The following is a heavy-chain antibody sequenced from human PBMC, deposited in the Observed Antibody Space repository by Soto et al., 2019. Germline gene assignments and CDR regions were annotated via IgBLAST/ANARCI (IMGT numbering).Heavy chain of an antibody. V-gene: IGHV1-8*01. D-gene: IGHD6-6*01. CDR3: AREVVETSSLWLDP. CDR1: GYTFTNND. CDR2: MNTNTNTT. Sequence: ASVKVSCKASGYTFTNNDINCVLQAPVQGLDWIGWMNTNTNTTDSAEVFEGRVSLTWDTSISTAYMQLNSLKIDDTAVYYCAREVVETSSLWLDPWGQGTLVTVSS. J-gene: IGHJ5*02.